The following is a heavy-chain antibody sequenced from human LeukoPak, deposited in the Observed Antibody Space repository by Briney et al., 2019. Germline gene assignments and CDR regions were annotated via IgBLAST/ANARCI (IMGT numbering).Heavy chain of an antibody. J-gene: IGHJ4*02. Sequence: PSETLSLTCTVSGGSVSSGVYFWSWIRQPPGKGLEWIGYIYYSGSTNYNPSLKTRVTISVDTSKNQFSLKVSSVTAADTAVYYCARKRTGDQGYYFDYWGQGTLVTVSS. V-gene: IGHV4-61*08. CDR2: IYYSGST. CDR1: GGSVSSGVYF. CDR3: ARKRTGDQGYYFDY. D-gene: IGHD1-1*01.